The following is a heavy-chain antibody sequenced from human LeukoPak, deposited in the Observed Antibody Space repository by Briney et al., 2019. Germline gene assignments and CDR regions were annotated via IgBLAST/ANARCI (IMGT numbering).Heavy chain of an antibody. CDR3: AKAVDLATISVDI. V-gene: IGHV3-23*01. J-gene: IGHJ3*02. CDR1: GFAFDSYG. CDR2: ISGSGVYT. Sequence: GGSLRLSCAASGFAFDSYGMNWVRQAPGKGLEWVSGISGSGVYTYYADSVKGRFTISRDNSRNTLYLVMNSLRVDDTAVYYCAKAVDLATISVDIWGQGTMVTVSS. D-gene: IGHD5-24*01.